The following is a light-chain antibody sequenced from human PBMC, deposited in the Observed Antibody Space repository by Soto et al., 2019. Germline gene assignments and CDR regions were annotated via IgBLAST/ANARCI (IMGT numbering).Light chain of an antibody. CDR1: QSFSSSY. CDR2: GAS. V-gene: IGKV3-20*01. CDR3: QQYGSSPET. J-gene: IGKJ2*01. Sequence: EIVLTQSPGTLSLSPGERAILSCRASQSFSSSYFAWYQQRPGQAPRLLIYGASNRASGIPDRFSGSGSGTDFTLTITRLEPEDFATYFCQQYGSSPETFGQGTKVELK.